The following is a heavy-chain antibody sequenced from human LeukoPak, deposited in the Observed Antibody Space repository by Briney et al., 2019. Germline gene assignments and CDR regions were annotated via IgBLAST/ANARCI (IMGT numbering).Heavy chain of an antibody. V-gene: IGHV3-7*01. Sequence: PGGSLRLSCAASGFTFSSYWMSWVCQARGKGLEWVANIKQDGSEKYYVDSVKGRFTISRDNAKNSLYLQMNSLRAEDTAVYYCARTGYSSGWYRVDYFDYWGQGTLVTVSS. CDR3: ARTGYSSGWYRVDYFDY. CDR1: GFTFSSYW. D-gene: IGHD6-19*01. J-gene: IGHJ4*02. CDR2: IKQDGSEK.